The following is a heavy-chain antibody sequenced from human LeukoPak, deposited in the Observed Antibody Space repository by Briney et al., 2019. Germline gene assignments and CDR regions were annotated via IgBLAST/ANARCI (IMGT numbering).Heavy chain of an antibody. CDR2: INSDGSST. J-gene: IGHJ5*02. CDR1: GFTFSSYW. V-gene: IGHV3-74*01. CDR3: ASGGTVGWFGELLRKKEEIWFDP. D-gene: IGHD3-10*01. Sequence: GGSLRLSCAASGFTFSSYWMHWVRQAPGKGLVWVSRINSDGSSTNYADSVKGRFTISRDNAKNTLYLQMNSLRAEDTAVYYCASGGTVGWFGELLRKKEEIWFDPWGQGTLVTVSS.